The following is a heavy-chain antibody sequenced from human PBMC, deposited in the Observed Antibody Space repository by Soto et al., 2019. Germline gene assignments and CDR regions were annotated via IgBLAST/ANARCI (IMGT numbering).Heavy chain of an antibody. Sequence: SETLSLTCTVSGGSISSSTYYWGWMRQPPGLGLEWVGYIYYTGTTTYNPSLRSRVAISLDASKSQFSLNLRSVTAADTAVYYCARLGGYYQAFNIWGPGALVTVSS. CDR3: ARLGGYYQAFNI. CDR2: IYYTGTT. V-gene: IGHV4-61*05. CDR1: GGSISSSTYY. J-gene: IGHJ4*02. D-gene: IGHD3-22*01.